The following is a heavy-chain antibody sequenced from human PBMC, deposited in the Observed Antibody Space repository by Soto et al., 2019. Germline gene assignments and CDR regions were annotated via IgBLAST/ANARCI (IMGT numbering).Heavy chain of an antibody. CDR1: GGSISSGGYC. V-gene: IGHV4-31*03. CDR3: ARGGASTKVDY. J-gene: IGHJ4*02. CDR2: MYDSGST. Sequence: QVQLQESGPGLVKPSQTLSLTCTVSGGSISSGGYCWSWVRQHPGGGLEWIGFMYDSGSTSYNPSLKSRATISVDTSTNQFSLQLTSVTAADTAVYYCARGGASTKVDYWGQGTLVTVSS. D-gene: IGHD1-1*01.